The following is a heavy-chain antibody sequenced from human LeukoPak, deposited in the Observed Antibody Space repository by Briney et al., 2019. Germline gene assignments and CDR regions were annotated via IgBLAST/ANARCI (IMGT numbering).Heavy chain of an antibody. Sequence: PGGSLRLSCATSGFTFSNYAMNWVRQAPGKGLEWVSAISGSGGNSYYADSVNGRFTISRDNSKNTLYLQMNSLRADDTAVYYCAKARGGCSGGTCRAFDYWGQGTLVTVSS. D-gene: IGHD2-15*01. V-gene: IGHV3-23*01. CDR2: ISGSGGNS. J-gene: IGHJ4*02. CDR1: GFTFSNYA. CDR3: AKARGGCSGGTCRAFDY.